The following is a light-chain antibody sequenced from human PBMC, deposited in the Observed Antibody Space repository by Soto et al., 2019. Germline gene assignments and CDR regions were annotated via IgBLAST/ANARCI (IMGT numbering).Light chain of an antibody. J-gene: IGKJ1*01. CDR2: KAS. CDR3: QQYNSYWT. CDR1: QSISNC. V-gene: IGKV1-5*03. Sequence: DIQMTQSPSTLSASVGDRVTITCRASQSISNCLAWYQQKPGKAPNLLIYKASSLESGVPSRFSGSGYGTEFTLTISSLQPDDFATYYCQQYNSYWTFGQGTKVEIK.